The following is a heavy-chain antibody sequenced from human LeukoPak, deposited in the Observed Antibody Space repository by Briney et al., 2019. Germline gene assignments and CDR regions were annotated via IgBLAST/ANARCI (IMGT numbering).Heavy chain of an antibody. Sequence: GGSLRLSCAASGFTFSDYDMHWVRQATGKGLEWVSAIGTAGDTYYTGSVKGRFTISRENAKNSLYPQMNSLRAGDTAVYYCARVAKERVGGVYYFDYWGQGTLVTASS. CDR3: ARVAKERVGGVYYFDY. CDR2: IGTAGDT. D-gene: IGHD1-1*01. CDR1: GFTFSDYD. V-gene: IGHV3-13*01. J-gene: IGHJ4*02.